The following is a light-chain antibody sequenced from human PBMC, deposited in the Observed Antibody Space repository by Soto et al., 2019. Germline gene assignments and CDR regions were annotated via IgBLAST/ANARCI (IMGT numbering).Light chain of an antibody. CDR1: QSISSW. CDR3: QQYNSFTWT. V-gene: IGKV1-5*01. CDR2: DAS. Sequence: DIQMTQSPSTLSASVGDRVTITCRASQSISSWLAWYQQKPGKAPKLLIYDASSLESGVPSRFSGSGSGTEFTLTISRLQPDDFATYYCQQYNSFTWTFGQGT. J-gene: IGKJ1*01.